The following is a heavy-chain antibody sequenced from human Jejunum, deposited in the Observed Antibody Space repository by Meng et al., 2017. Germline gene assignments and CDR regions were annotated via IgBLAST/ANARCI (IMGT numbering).Heavy chain of an antibody. CDR2: ITGSGGRA. CDR1: GFTFSNYA. D-gene: IGHD3-10*01. V-gene: IGHV3-23*01. J-gene: IGHJ4*02. Sequence: GGSLRLSCAASGFTFSNYAMSWVRQAPGKGLEWVSLITGSGGRADYADSVKGRFTISRDNSKNTLYLQMDGLRAEDSAVYYCAKDGESGDYFDYWGLGALVTVSS. CDR3: AKDGESGDYFDY.